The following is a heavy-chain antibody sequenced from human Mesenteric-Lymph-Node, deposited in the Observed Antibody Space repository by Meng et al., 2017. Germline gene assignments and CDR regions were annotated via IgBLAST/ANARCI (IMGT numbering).Heavy chain of an antibody. V-gene: IGHV3-38-3*01. CDR1: GFTVSSNE. CDR3: ASSGERWLVPNYYYYGMDV. CDR2: ISGGST. Sequence: GGSLRLSCAASGFTVSSNEMSWVRQAPGKGLEWVSSISGGSTYYADSRKGRFTISRDNSKNTLHLQMNSLRAEDTAVYYCASSGERWLVPNYYYYGMDVWGQGTTVTVSS. D-gene: IGHD6-19*01. J-gene: IGHJ6*02.